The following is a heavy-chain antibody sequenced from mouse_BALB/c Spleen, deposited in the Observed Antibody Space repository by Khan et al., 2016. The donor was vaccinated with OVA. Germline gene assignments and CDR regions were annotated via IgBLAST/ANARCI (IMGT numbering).Heavy chain of an antibody. D-gene: IGHD1-1*01. CDR1: GFTFSTYG. J-gene: IGHJ3*01. CDR3: ARLAYYYDSEGFAY. V-gene: IGHV5-6*01. Sequence: MQLEESGGDLVKPGGSLKLSCAASGFTFSTYGMSWVRQTPDKRLEWVATVSTGGSYTYYPDSVKGRFTISRDNAKNTLYLQMSSLKSEDTAMFCCARLAYYYDSEGFAYWGQGTLVTVSA. CDR2: VSTGGSYT.